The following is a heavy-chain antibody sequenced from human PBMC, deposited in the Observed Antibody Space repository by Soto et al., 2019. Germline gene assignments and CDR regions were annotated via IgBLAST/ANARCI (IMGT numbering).Heavy chain of an antibody. J-gene: IGHJ6*02. CDR2: IYYSGST. CDR1: GGSISSYY. Sequence: QVQLQESGPGLVKPSETLSLTCTVSGGSISSYYWSWIRQPPGKGLEWIGYIYYSGSTNYNPSLKSRVTISVDTSKNQFSLKLSSVTAADTAVYYCARASAVAGMPTYYYYGMDVWGQGTTVTVSS. D-gene: IGHD6-19*01. CDR3: ARASAVAGMPTYYYYGMDV. V-gene: IGHV4-59*01.